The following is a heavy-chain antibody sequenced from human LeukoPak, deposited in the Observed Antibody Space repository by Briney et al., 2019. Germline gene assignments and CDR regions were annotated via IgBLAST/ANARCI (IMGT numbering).Heavy chain of an antibody. Sequence: GGSLRLSCAVSGFTFSNYRMSWVRQAPGKGLEWVANIKDDGSEKNYMDSVKGRFTISRDNAKNLLYLEMNSLRVEDTAIYYCARARVTAPYYYGMDVWGQGTTVTVSS. D-gene: IGHD2-2*01. CDR2: IKDDGSEK. CDR1: GFTFSNYR. CDR3: ARARVTAPYYYGMDV. V-gene: IGHV3-7*01. J-gene: IGHJ6*02.